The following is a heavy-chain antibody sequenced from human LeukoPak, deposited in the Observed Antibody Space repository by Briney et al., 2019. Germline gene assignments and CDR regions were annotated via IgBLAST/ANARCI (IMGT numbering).Heavy chain of an antibody. V-gene: IGHV4-59*01. J-gene: IGHJ4*02. D-gene: IGHD3-10*01. CDR1: GGSISSYY. CDR2: IYYSGST. CDR3: ARGVWFGELRSYYFDY. Sequence: SETLSLTCTVSGGSISSYYWSWIRQPPGKGLEWIGYIYYSGSTNYNPSFKSRVTISVDTSKNQFSLKLSSVTAADTAVYYCARGVWFGELRSYYFDYWGQGTLVTASS.